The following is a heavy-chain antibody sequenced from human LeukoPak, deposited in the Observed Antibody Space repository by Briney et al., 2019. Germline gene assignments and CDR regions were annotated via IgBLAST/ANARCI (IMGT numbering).Heavy chain of an antibody. CDR1: GFTFSTYW. Sequence: GSLRLSCADSGFTFSTYWVYWVSQVPGNGLLYVSRTNGDGSITTYADSVKGRFTSSRDNAKNTVLLQMNSLRAEDTALYYGARVGVSWGGFDIWGQGTMVTVSS. CDR2: TNGDGSIT. D-gene: IGHD3-10*01. CDR3: ARVGVSWGGFDI. V-gene: IGHV3-74*01. J-gene: IGHJ3*02.